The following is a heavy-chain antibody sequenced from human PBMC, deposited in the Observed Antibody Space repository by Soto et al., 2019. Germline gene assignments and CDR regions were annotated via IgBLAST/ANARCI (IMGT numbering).Heavy chain of an antibody. CDR1: GGSISSSSYY. V-gene: IGHV4-39*01. J-gene: IGHJ4*02. CDR3: ARANHEFWSGYFRPFDY. CDR2: IYYSGST. Sequence: SETLSLTCTVSGGSISSSSYYWGWIRQPPGKGLEWIGSIYYSGSTYYNPSLKSRVTISVDTSKNQFSLKLSSVTAADTAVYYCARANHEFWSGYFRPFDYWGQGTLVTVSS. D-gene: IGHD3-3*01.